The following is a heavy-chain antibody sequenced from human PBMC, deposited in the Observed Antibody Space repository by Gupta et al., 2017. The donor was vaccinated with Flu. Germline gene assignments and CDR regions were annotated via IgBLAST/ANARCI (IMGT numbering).Heavy chain of an antibody. CDR3: TRSRRASGGVFYYGMDV. V-gene: IGHV3-48*03. CDR2: FSESGIAT. CDR1: GFSFSEFE. Sequence: EEQMVESGGGLAQPGGSLRLSCAASGFSFSEFEMNWVRQAPGKGLEWIAYFSESGIATYYADSVKGRFTVSRDNAKSSLSLQMNALRVDDSAVYYCTRSRRASGGVFYYGMDVWGPGTTVTVSS. J-gene: IGHJ6*02. D-gene: IGHD3-16*01.